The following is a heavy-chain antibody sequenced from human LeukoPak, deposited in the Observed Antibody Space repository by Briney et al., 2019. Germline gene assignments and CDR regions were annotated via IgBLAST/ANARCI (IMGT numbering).Heavy chain of an antibody. J-gene: IGHJ4*02. V-gene: IGHV4-39*01. CDR1: GGSISSSSYY. CDR2: IYYSEST. CDR3: ARLLGDFWSGYQTIRYYFDY. D-gene: IGHD3-3*01. Sequence: SETLSLTCTVSGGSISSSSYYWGWIRQPPGKGLEWIGSIYYSESTYYNPSLKSRVTISVDASKNQFSPKLSSVTAADTAVYYCARLLGDFWSGYQTIRYYFDYWGQGTLVTVSS.